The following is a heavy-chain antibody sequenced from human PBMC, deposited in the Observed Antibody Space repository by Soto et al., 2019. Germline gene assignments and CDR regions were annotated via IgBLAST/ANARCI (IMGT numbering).Heavy chain of an antibody. Sequence: QVQLVESGGGVVQPGRSLRLSCAASGFTFSSYGMHWVRQAPGKGLEWVAVISYDGSNKYYADSVKGRFTISRDNSKNTLYLQMNSLRAEDTAVYYCATQWGGRLEWLLNWFDPWGQGTLVTVSS. CDR1: GFTFSSYG. J-gene: IGHJ5*02. CDR2: ISYDGSNK. V-gene: IGHV3-30*03. CDR3: ATQWGGRLEWLLNWFDP. D-gene: IGHD3-3*01.